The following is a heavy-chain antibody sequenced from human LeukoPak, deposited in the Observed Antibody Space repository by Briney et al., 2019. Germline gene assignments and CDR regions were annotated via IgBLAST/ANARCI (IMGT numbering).Heavy chain of an antibody. D-gene: IGHD5-12*01. J-gene: IGHJ4*02. CDR1: GGSISSYY. CDR2: IYYSGST. Sequence: SETLSLTCTVSGGSISSYYWSWIRQPPGKGLEWIGYIYYSGSTNYNPSLKSRVTISVDTSKNQFSLKLSSVNAADTAVYYCAKGYSGYDLDYWGQGTLVTVSS. CDR3: AKGYSGYDLDY. V-gene: IGHV4-59*01.